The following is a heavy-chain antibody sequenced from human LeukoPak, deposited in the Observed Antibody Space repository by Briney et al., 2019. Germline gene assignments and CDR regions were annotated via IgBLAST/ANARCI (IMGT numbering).Heavy chain of an antibody. CDR1: GFTFSSYW. CDR2: IRRDGSVE. CDR3: ARDSNPQSSGYYFDAFDM. V-gene: IGHV3-7*01. D-gene: IGHD3-22*01. Sequence: GGSLRLSCAASGFTFSSYWTTWVRQAPGKGLEWVANIRRDGSVEYYVDSVKGRFTISRDNTKNSLYLQMNSLRAEDTAVYYCARDSNPQSSGYYFDAFDMWGQGTMVTVSS. J-gene: IGHJ3*02.